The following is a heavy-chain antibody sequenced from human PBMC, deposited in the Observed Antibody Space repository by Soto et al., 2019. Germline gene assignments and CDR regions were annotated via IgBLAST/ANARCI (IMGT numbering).Heavy chain of an antibody. J-gene: IGHJ6*02. D-gene: IGHD2-8*01. Sequence: EVLLVESGGGLVQPGGSLRLSCAASGFTFSSYWMHWFRQAPGKGLVWVSRINSDGSSTSYAASVKGRFTTSRDNAKSTLFLQMNILRADDTAVYYCVRMVWSNVEGCYYYYGMDGWGQGTTVTVSS. CDR3: VRMVWSNVEGCYYYYGMDG. V-gene: IGHV3-74*01. CDR1: GFTFSSYW. CDR2: INSDGSST.